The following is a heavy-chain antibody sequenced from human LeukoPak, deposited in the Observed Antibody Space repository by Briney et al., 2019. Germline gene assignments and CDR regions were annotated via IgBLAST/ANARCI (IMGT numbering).Heavy chain of an antibody. Sequence: TGGSLRLSCAASGFTFSSYWMSWVRQAPGKGLEWVANIKQDGSEKYYVDSVKGRFTISRDNAKNSLYLQMNSLRAEDTAVYYCARDRAESAWGLYDYVWGSYRHYYYYYMDVWGKGTTVTVSS. J-gene: IGHJ6*03. V-gene: IGHV3-7*01. CDR1: GFTFSSYW. D-gene: IGHD3-16*02. CDR2: IKQDGSEK. CDR3: ARDRAESAWGLYDYVWGSYRHYYYYYMDV.